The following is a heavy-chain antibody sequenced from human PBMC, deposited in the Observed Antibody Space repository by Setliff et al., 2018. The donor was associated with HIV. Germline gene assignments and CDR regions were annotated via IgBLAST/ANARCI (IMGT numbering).Heavy chain of an antibody. V-gene: IGHV4-38-2*01. Sequence: PSETLSLTCGVSGYSISSGYYWGWIRQPPGKGLEWIGSVYHSGSTYYNPSLQSRVTILVDTSKNQFSLKLRSVTAADTAGYYCARRGYYGAFDIWGQGTMVTVSS. CDR1: GYSISSGYY. CDR2: VYHSGST. J-gene: IGHJ3*02. D-gene: IGHD4-17*01. CDR3: ARRGYYGAFDI.